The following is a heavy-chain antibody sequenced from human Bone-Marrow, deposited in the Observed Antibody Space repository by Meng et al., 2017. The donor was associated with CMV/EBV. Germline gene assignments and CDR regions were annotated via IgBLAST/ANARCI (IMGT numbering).Heavy chain of an antibody. Sequence: GGTLILSSAAYGFTFSSYAMSWVPQAPGKGLELVSAISGSGGSTYYADSVKGRFTISRDNSKNTLSLQMNSLKTEDTAGYYCTSAGNWIFYYYYGTDVWGQGTTVTVSS. D-gene: IGHD1-20*01. CDR2: ISGSGGST. CDR3: TSAGNWIFYYYYGTDV. J-gene: IGHJ6*02. V-gene: IGHV3-23*01. CDR1: GFTFSSYA.